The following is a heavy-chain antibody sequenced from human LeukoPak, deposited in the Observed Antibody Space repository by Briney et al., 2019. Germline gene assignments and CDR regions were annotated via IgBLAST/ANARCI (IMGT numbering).Heavy chain of an antibody. D-gene: IGHD5-24*01. CDR3: AKDGYNLDWYFDL. CDR2: ITGSGGST. CDR1: GFTFSSYA. Sequence: QPGGSLRLSCVASGFTFSSYAMSWVRQAPGKGLEWVSVITGSGGSTYYADSLKGRFTISRDNSKNTLYLQMNSLRAEDTAVYYCAKDGYNLDWYFDLWGRGTLVTVSS. V-gene: IGHV3-23*01. J-gene: IGHJ2*01.